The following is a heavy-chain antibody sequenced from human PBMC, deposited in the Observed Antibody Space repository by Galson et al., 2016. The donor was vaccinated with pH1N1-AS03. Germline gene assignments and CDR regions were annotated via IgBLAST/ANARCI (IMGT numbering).Heavy chain of an antibody. V-gene: IGHV4-39*01. D-gene: IGHD2-21*02. Sequence: ETLSLTCTVSGVSISSSSHHWGWIRQPPGKGLEWIGNIYYTGSTYYNPSLKSRVTVSIDTSKNQFPLKVSSVTAADTAVYYCARLVVLTALRDAWYFDLWGRGTLVTVSS. CDR1: GVSISSSSHH. CDR3: ARLVVLTALRDAWYFDL. CDR2: IYYTGST. J-gene: IGHJ2*01.